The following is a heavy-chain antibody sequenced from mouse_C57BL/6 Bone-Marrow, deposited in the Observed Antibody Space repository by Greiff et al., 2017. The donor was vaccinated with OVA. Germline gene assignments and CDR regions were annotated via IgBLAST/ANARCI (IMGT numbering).Heavy chain of an antibody. CDR3: ARRSSYRGAMDY. V-gene: IGHV5-17*01. CDR2: ISSGSSTI. D-gene: IGHD1-1*01. CDR1: GFTFSDSG. Sequence: EVKLVESGGGLVKPGGSLKLSCAASGFTFSDSGMHWVRQAPEKGLEWVAYISSGSSTIYYADTVKGRFTISRDNAKNTLFLQMTSLRSEDTAMYYCARRSSYRGAMDYWGQGTSVTVSS. J-gene: IGHJ4*01.